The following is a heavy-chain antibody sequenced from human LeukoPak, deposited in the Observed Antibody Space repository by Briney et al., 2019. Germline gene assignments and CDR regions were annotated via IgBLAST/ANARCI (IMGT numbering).Heavy chain of an antibody. J-gene: IGHJ4*02. CDR1: GGSFSGYY. D-gene: IGHD3-16*02. CDR3: ARHDYVWGSYRPSHFDY. CDR2: INHSGST. V-gene: IGHV4-34*01. Sequence: SETLSLTCAVYGGSFSGYYWCWICHPPGKGQAWVGEINHSGSTNYNPSLKSGVTISVDTSKNQFSLKLSSLTAAETAVYYCARHDYVWGSYRPSHFDYWGQGTLVSVSS.